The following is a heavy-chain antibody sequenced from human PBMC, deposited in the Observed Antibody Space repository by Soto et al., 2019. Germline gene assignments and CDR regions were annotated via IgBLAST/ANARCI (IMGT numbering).Heavy chain of an antibody. CDR3: ARGLGQWLEPPRVRCDP. V-gene: IGHV1-8*01. D-gene: IGHD6-19*01. Sequence: QVQLVQSGAEVKKPGASVKVSCKASGYTFTSYDINWVRQATGQGLEWMGWMNPNSGNTGYAQKFQGRVTMTRNTSISTTYMELSSLRSEDTAVYYCARGLGQWLEPPRVRCDPWSQGTLLTVSS. J-gene: IGHJ5*02. CDR1: GYTFTSYD. CDR2: MNPNSGNT.